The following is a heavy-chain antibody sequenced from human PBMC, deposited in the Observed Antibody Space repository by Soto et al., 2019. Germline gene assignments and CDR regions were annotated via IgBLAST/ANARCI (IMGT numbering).Heavy chain of an antibody. CDR1: GYSLTSYG. CDR2: ITTSNGNR. J-gene: IGHJ4*02. V-gene: IGHV1-18*04. CDR3: TRGTLGVSEY. Sequence: QIQLVQSGGEVKRPGASVMVSCKASGYSLTSYGISWVRLVPGQGLEWMAWITTSNGNRNFARKFQDRVSLTADISTSTVYMELRSLTSDDTAVYYCTRGTLGVSEYWGQGTLVTVSS. D-gene: IGHD3-16*01.